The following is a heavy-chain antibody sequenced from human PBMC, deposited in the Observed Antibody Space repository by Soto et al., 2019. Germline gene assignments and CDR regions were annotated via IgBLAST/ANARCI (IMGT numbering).Heavy chain of an antibody. CDR2: TRNKANSYTT. D-gene: IGHD3-3*02. Sequence: EVQLVESGGGLVQPGGSLRLSCAASGFTFSDHYMDWVRQAPGKGLEWVGRTRNKANSYTTEYAASVKGRFTISRDDSNNSLYLQMNSLKTEDTAVYYCASENRIYYYGMDVWGQGTTVTVSS. J-gene: IGHJ6*02. CDR3: ASENRIYYYGMDV. V-gene: IGHV3-72*01. CDR1: GFTFSDHY.